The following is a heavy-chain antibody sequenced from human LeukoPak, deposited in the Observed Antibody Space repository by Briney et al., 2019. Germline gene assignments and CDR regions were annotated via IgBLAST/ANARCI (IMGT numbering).Heavy chain of an antibody. J-gene: IGHJ3*02. CDR1: GFTFSSYS. CDR3: ARDLGGAFDI. D-gene: IGHD1-26*01. CDR2: ISSSSSYI. V-gene: IGHV3-21*01. Sequence: GGSLRLSCAATGFTFSSYSMNWVRQAPGKGLEWVSSISSSSSYIYYADSVKGRFTISRDNAKNSLYLQMNSLRAEDTAVYYCARDLGGAFDIWGQGTMVTVSS.